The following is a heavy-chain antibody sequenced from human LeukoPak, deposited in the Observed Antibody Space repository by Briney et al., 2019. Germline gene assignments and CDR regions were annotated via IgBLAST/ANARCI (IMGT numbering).Heavy chain of an antibody. D-gene: IGHD5-18*01. CDR3: ARDLRGYSYGYDAV. V-gene: IGHV3-53*01. Sequence: GGSLRLSCAASGFAVSSNYMSSVRQAPGKGLEWVSVIYSGGSTYYADSVKGRFTISRDNSKNTLYLQMNSLRAEDTAVYYCARDLRGYSYGYDAVWGQGTLVTVSS. J-gene: IGHJ4*02. CDR1: GFAVSSNY. CDR2: IYSGGST.